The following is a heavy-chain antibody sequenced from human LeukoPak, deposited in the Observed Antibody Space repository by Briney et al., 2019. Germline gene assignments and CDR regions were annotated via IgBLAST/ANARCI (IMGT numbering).Heavy chain of an antibody. V-gene: IGHV1-2*02. D-gene: IGHD6-13*01. Sequence: ALVKVSCKASGYTFTCYYMHWVRQAPGQGLEWMGWINPNSGGTNYAQKFQGRVTMTRDTSISTAYMELSRLRSDDTAVYYCARGSYSSSWPLFDYWGQGTLVTVSS. CDR3: ARGSYSSSWPLFDY. J-gene: IGHJ4*02. CDR1: GYTFTCYY. CDR2: INPNSGGT.